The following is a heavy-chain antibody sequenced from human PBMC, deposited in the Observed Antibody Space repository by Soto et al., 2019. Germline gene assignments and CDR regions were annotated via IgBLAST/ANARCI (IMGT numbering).Heavy chain of an antibody. CDR3: ARDSAEYDFWSGYTQYYYHGMDV. J-gene: IGHJ6*02. Sequence: SETLSLTCTVSGGSISSGGYYWSWIRQHPGKGLEWIGYIYYSGSTYYNPSLKSRVTISVDTSKNQFSLKLSSVTAADTAVYYCARDSAEYDFWSGYTQYYYHGMDVWGQGTTVTVSS. V-gene: IGHV4-31*03. CDR1: GGSISSGGYY. D-gene: IGHD3-3*01. CDR2: IYYSGST.